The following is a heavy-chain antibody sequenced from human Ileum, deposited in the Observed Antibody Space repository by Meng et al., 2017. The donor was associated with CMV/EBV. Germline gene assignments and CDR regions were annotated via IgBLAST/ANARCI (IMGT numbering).Heavy chain of an antibody. Sequence: EVTLAGSGGGLVQTAGSLRLSCEVSTSIFSTWWLSWVRQAPGKGLAWVANISPDGTYKNYADSVRGRFSISRDNPKKSLYLQMNSLRAEDSAIYYCTWGGYLDDWGQGTLVTVSS. CDR2: ISPDGTYK. J-gene: IGHJ4*02. CDR1: TSIFSTWW. D-gene: IGHD3-16*01. CDR3: TWGGYLDD. V-gene: IGHV3-7*01.